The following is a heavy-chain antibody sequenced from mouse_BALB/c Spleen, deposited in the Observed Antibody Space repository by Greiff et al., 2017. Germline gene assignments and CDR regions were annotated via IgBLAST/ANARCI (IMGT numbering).Heavy chain of an antibody. V-gene: IGHV1-5*01. CDR1: GYSFTSYW. Sequence: EVQLQQSGTVLARPGASVKMSCKASGYSFTSYWMHWVKQRPGQGLEWIGAIYPGNSDTSYNQKFKGKAKLTAVTSASTAYMELSSLTNEDSAVYYCTRNPQGSGYVYFDYWGQGTTLTVSS. J-gene: IGHJ2*01. CDR3: TRNPQGSGYVYFDY. CDR2: IYPGNSDT. D-gene: IGHD3-1*01.